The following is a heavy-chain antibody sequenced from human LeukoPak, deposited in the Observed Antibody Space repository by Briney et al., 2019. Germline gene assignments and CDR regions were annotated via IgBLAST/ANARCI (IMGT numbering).Heavy chain of an antibody. Sequence: SVKVSCKASGGTFSSYAISWVRQAPGQGLEWMGGIIPIFGTANYAQKFQGRVTITADESTSTAYMELSSLRSEDTAAYYCARGPRRRNYYDSSGYYLDFDYWGQGTLVTVSS. D-gene: IGHD3-22*01. CDR1: GGTFSSYA. V-gene: IGHV1-69*13. J-gene: IGHJ4*02. CDR3: ARGPRRRNYYDSSGYYLDFDY. CDR2: IIPIFGTA.